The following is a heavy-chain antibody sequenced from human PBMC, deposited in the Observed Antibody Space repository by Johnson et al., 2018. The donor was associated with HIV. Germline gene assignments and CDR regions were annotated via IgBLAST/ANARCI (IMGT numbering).Heavy chain of an antibody. D-gene: IGHD6-6*01. CDR2: IYSGGST. J-gene: IGHJ3*02. CDR3: ARYRAPVYSSSSTPFDALDI. V-gene: IGHV3-53*01. Sequence: VQLVESGGGLIQTGGSLRLSCAASGFTVSSNSMSWVRQAPGKGPEWVSVIYSGGSTSYAGSVQGRLPISTDSSKNTLYLDMITLRAEDTAVYYCARYRAPVYSSSSTPFDALDIWGQGTVVSVSS. CDR1: GFTVSSNS.